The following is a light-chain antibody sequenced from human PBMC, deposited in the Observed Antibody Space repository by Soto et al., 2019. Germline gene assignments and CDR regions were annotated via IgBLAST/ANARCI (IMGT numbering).Light chain of an antibody. J-gene: IGLJ1*01. CDR3: SSHGGSYNYV. Sequence: QSALTQPPSASGSPGQSVTISCTGTSSDVGGYNYVSWYQQYPGRAPKLMIYEVNKRPSGVPDRFSGSKSGNTASLTVSGLQAEDEADYYCSSHGGSYNYVFGTGTTLTVL. CDR2: EVN. V-gene: IGLV2-8*01. CDR1: SSDVGGYNY.